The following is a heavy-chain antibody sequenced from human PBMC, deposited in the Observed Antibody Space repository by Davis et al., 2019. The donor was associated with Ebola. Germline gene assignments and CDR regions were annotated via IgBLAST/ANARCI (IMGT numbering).Heavy chain of an antibody. Sequence: GGSLRPSCAASGSTFTSYSMNWVRQAPGKGLGWVANIKQDGSEKYYVDSVKGRFTNSRDNAKNSLYLQINSLRAEDTAVYYCARDGQYYDFWSGYSDYWGQGTLVTVSS. D-gene: IGHD3-3*01. V-gene: IGHV3-7*01. CDR2: IKQDGSEK. CDR1: GSTFTSYS. J-gene: IGHJ4*02. CDR3: ARDGQYYDFWSGYSDY.